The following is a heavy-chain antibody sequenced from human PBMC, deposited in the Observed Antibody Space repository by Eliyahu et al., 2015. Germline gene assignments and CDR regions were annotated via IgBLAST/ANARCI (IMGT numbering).Heavy chain of an antibody. CDR2: INPSGGST. D-gene: IGHD2-2*02. Sequence: QVQLVQSGAEVKKPGASVKVSCKASGYTFTSYYMHWVRQAPGQGLEWMGIINPSGGSTSYTQKFQGRVTMTRDTSTSTVYMELSSLRSEDTAVYYCARGADIVVVPAAILAASHAFDIWGQGTMVTVSS. CDR3: ARGADIVVVPAAILAASHAFDI. CDR1: GYTFTSYY. J-gene: IGHJ3*02. V-gene: IGHV1-46*03.